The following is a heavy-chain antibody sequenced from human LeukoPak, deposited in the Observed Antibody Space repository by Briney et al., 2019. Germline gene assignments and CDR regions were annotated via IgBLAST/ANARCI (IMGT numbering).Heavy chain of an antibody. CDR3: ARPLPGADYAGNWFDP. V-gene: IGHV4-61*02. D-gene: IGHD4-23*01. Sequence: PSETLSLTCTVSGGSISSGSYFWNWIRQPAGKGLEWIGRIHTSGSTNYNPSLKSRVTISVDTSKNQFSLKLSSVTAADTAVYYCARPLPGADYAGNWFDPWGQGTLVTVSS. CDR2: IHTSGST. J-gene: IGHJ5*02. CDR1: GGSISSGSYF.